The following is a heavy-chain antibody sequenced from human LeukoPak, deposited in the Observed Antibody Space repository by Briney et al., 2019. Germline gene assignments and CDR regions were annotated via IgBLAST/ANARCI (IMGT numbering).Heavy chain of an antibody. V-gene: IGHV4-34*01. J-gene: IGHJ4*02. Sequence: PSETLSPTCAVYGGSFSGYYWSWIRQPPGKGLEWIGEINHSGSTNYNPSLKSRVTISVDTSKNQFSLKLSSVTAADTAVYYCARGGPDIVVVPAAMSLDYWGQGTLVTVSS. CDR2: INHSGST. D-gene: IGHD2-2*01. CDR3: ARGGPDIVVVPAAMSLDY. CDR1: GGSFSGYY.